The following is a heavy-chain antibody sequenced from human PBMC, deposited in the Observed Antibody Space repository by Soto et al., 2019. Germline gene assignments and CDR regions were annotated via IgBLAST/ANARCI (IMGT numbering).Heavy chain of an antibody. J-gene: IGHJ4*02. CDR3: AAYSSSWNDLKYYFDY. Sequence: GASVKVSCKASGYTFTGYYIHWVRQAPGQGLEWMGWINPNSGGTNYAQKFQGRVTMTRDTSISTAYMELSRLRSDDTAVYYCAAYSSSWNDLKYYFDYWGQGTLVTVSS. D-gene: IGHD6-13*01. V-gene: IGHV1-2*02. CDR2: INPNSGGT. CDR1: GYTFTGYY.